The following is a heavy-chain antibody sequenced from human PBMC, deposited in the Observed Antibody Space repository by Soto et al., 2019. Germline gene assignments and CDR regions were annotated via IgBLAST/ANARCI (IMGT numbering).Heavy chain of an antibody. J-gene: IGHJ6*02. CDR2: ISYDGSNK. CDR1: GFTFSSYA. D-gene: IGHD6-25*01. CDR3: ARTRSESSGRPFYYGMDV. V-gene: IGHV3-30-3*01. Sequence: QVQLVESGGGVVQPGRSLRLSCAASGFTFSSYAMHWVRQAPGKGLEWVAVISYDGSNKYYADSGKGRFTISRYNSKTPLYVQINSLRAENTAVYYCARTRSESSGRPFYYGMDVWGQGATVTVSS.